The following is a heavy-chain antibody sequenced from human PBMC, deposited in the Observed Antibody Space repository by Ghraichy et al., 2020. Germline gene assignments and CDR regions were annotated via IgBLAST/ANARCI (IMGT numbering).Heavy chain of an antibody. J-gene: IGHJ6*02. CDR3: SRGVGAMDV. CDR1: GDSVSSNSAA. Sequence: SQTLSLTCAISGDSVSSNSAAWNWIRQSPSRGLEWLGRTYYRSKWYNDYVVSVRSRITINPDTSKNQFSLQLNSVTPEAPAVDYWSRGVGAMDVLGQGTTVTVSS. V-gene: IGHV6-1*01. CDR2: TYYRSKWYN.